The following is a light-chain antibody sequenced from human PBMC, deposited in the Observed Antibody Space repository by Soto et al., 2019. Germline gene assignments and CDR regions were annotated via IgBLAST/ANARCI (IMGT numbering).Light chain of an antibody. CDR2: EVG. CDR3: SSYTSSNSVV. J-gene: IGLJ2*01. Sequence: QSALTQPVSVSGSPGQSITISCTGTSSDIGTYIYVSWYLQHPGKAPKLLIYEVGNRPSGVSNRFSGSKSGNTASLTISGLQAEDEADYYCSSYTSSNSVVFGGGTKLTVL. CDR1: SSDIGTYIY. V-gene: IGLV2-14*01.